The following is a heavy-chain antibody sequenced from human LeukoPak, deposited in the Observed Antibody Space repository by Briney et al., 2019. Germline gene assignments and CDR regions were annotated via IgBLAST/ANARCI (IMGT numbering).Heavy chain of an antibody. J-gene: IGHJ4*02. Sequence: GASLKISCKGSGSSFTSYWIGWVRQMPGKGLEWMGIIYPGDSDTRYSPSFQGQVTISADKSISTAYLQWSRLKASDTAMYYIARRSIVATNYFDYWGGGTLVTVSS. CDR1: GSSFTSYW. CDR2: IYPGDSDT. CDR3: ARRSIVATNYFDY. V-gene: IGHV5-51*01. D-gene: IGHD5-12*01.